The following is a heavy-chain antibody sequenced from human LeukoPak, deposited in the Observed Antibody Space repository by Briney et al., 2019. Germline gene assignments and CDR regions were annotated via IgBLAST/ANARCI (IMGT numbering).Heavy chain of an antibody. J-gene: IGHJ4*02. Sequence: SETLSLTCTVSGGSISSYCWSWIRQPPGKGLEWIGYIYYSGSTNYNPSLKSRVTISVDTSKNQFSLKLSSVTAADTAVYYCARAGADYVWGSYRQWYFDYWGQGTLVTVSS. V-gene: IGHV4-59*01. CDR2: IYYSGST. D-gene: IGHD3-16*02. CDR3: ARAGADYVWGSYRQWYFDY. CDR1: GGSISSYC.